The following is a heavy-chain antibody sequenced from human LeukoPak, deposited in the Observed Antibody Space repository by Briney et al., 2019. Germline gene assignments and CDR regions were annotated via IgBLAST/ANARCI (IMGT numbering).Heavy chain of an antibody. V-gene: IGHV3-9*01. CDR1: GFTFDDYA. CDR3: AKDLTAAGKGPADY. D-gene: IGHD6-13*01. J-gene: IGHJ4*02. Sequence: GRSLGLSCAASGFTFDDYAMHWVRHAPGKGLEWVSGISWNSGSIGYADSVKGRFTISRDNAKNSLYLQMNSLRAEDTALYYCAKDLTAAGKGPADYWGQGTLVTVSS. CDR2: ISWNSGSI.